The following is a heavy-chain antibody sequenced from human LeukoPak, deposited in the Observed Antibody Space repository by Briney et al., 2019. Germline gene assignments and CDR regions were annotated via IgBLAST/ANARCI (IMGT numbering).Heavy chain of an antibody. CDR1: GFSFNMFP. CDR2: ISYDGNNK. V-gene: IGHV3-30*04. CDR3: ARGGNWGYFDY. Sequence: GGSLRLSCAASGFSFNMFPMHWVRQAPGKGLECVAVISYDGNNKYYVDSVNGRLTISRDNSKNTLFLQMNSLRTEDTAIYHCARGGNWGYFDYWGQGTLVTVSS. D-gene: IGHD7-27*01. J-gene: IGHJ4*02.